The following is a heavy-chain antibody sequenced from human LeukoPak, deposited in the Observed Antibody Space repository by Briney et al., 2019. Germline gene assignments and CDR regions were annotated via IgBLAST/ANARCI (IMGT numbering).Heavy chain of an antibody. CDR3: ARISSSGSYLRAIDY. D-gene: IGHD1-26*01. CDR1: GYTFTGYY. V-gene: IGHV1-2*02. Sequence: WASVKVSCKASGYTFTGYYMHWMRQAPGQGLEWMGWINPNSGGTNYAQKFQGRVTMTRDTSISTAYMELSRLRSDDTAVYYCARISSSGSYLRAIDYWGQGTLVTVSS. CDR2: INPNSGGT. J-gene: IGHJ4*02.